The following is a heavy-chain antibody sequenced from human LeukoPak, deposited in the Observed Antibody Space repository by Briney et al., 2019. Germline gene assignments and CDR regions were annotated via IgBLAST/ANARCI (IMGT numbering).Heavy chain of an antibody. V-gene: IGHV3-23*01. CDR1: EFTFRNYA. CDR3: ARGTVVGSHFDY. CDR2: TSGSGGST. Sequence: PGGSLRLSCAASEFTFRNYAMNRVRQAPGKGLEWVSGTSGSGGSTNYADSVKGRLTISRDNSKNTLYLQMNSLRAEDTAVYYCARGTVVGSHFDYWGQGTLVTVSS. D-gene: IGHD2-15*01. J-gene: IGHJ4*02.